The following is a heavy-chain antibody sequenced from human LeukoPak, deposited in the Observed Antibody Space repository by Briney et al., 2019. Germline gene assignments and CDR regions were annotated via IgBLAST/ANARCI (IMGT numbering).Heavy chain of an antibody. J-gene: IGHJ4*02. CDR3: AKSRWFDTSGYYSFDC. D-gene: IGHD3-22*01. CDR1: GFTFINYA. CDR2: ISGSGGTT. Sequence: PGGSLRLSCAASGFTFINYAMSWVRQAPGKGLDWVSSISGSGGTTYYEDSVKGRFSISRDNSTNTLYLQMNSLKVDDTAVYYCAKSRWFDTSGYYSFDCWGQGTLVTVSS. V-gene: IGHV3-23*01.